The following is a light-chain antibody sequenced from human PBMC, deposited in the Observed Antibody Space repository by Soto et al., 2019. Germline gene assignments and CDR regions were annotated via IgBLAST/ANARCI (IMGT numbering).Light chain of an antibody. Sequence: EIVMTQSPATLSVSPGERATLFFRDSQTVSSIFLAWYQQKPGQAPRLLIHGASTRATGIPARFSGSGSGTEFTLTISSLQSEDFAVYYCQQYSAWPLTFGGGTKV. CDR2: GAS. CDR1: QTVSSI. CDR3: QQYSAWPLT. J-gene: IGKJ4*01. V-gene: IGKV3-15*01.